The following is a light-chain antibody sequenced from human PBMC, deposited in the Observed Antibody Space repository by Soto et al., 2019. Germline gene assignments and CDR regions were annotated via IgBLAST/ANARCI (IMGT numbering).Light chain of an antibody. V-gene: IGLV2-23*02. CDR2: EVT. CDR1: SNEVGSYSL. J-gene: IGLJ1*01. Sequence: QSVLTQPASVSGSPGQSITISCTGKSNEVGSYSLVSWYQQYPGKAPKVMIYEVTKRPSGVSNRFSGSKSGNTASLTISGLQAEDEADYYCCSYAGTSTYGFGTGTKVTVL. CDR3: CSYAGTSTYG.